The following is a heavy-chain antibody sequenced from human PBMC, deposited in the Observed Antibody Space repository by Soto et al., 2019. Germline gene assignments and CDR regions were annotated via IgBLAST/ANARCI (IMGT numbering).Heavy chain of an antibody. V-gene: IGHV1-69*06. J-gene: IGHJ4*02. CDR1: GGTFSSYA. CDR2: IIPIFGTA. CDR3: ARVDGYNSYFDY. D-gene: IGHD5-12*01. Sequence: SVKVSCKASGGTFSSYAISWVRQAPGQGLEWMGGIIPIFGTANYAQKFQGRVTITADKSTSTAYMELSSLRSGDTAVYYCARVDGYNSYFDYWGQGTLVTVSS.